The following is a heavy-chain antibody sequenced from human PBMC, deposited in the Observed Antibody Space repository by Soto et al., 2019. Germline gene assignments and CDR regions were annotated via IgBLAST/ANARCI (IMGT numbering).Heavy chain of an antibody. CDR2: ITASGDNT. J-gene: IGHJ4*02. CDR1: GFIFGNYG. D-gene: IGHD3-16*01. Sequence: GGSLRLSCEASGFIFGNYGIRWVRQAPGKGLELVSSITASGDNTYYTDSVKGRFTISRDNSRNMLSLQMNSLRAEDRAIYYCARGRGNIAYILDFGGQGALVTVSS. CDR3: ARGRGNIAYILDF. V-gene: IGHV3-23*01.